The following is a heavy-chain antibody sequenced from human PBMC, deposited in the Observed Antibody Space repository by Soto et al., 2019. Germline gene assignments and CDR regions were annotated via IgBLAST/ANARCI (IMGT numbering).Heavy chain of an antibody. V-gene: IGHV3-53*01. D-gene: IGHD5-18*01. CDR3: ARVNTTLVDHFDC. Sequence: GGSLRLSCAVSGFSVSGSSFFWVRQATGKGLEWVSLMHRGGSTDNADTVKGRFTTSRDKSKNTLYLHMNGLRVEDTAVYYCARVNTTLVDHFDCWGQGTLVTVSS. J-gene: IGHJ4*02. CDR1: GFSVSGSS. CDR2: MHRGGST.